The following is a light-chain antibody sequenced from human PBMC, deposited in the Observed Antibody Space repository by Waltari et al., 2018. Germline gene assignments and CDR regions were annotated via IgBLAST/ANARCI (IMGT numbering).Light chain of an antibody. CDR1: QSVRNW. CDR3: LQYSDKPYT. CDR2: KAS. Sequence: IQMTQSPSSLSASTGDTVTITCRASQSVRNWLGWYQQKPGKAPKLLIYKASTLQSGVPFRFSGSGFGTDYTLTINSLHPEDFATYFCLQYSDKPYTFGQGTKMEI. V-gene: IGKV1-6*01. J-gene: IGKJ2*01.